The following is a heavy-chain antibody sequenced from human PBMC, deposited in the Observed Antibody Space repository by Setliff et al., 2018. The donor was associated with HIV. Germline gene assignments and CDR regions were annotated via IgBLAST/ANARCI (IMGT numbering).Heavy chain of an antibody. CDR3: ARGLAAAGSFGQYYFDF. CDR1: GASINTPYY. D-gene: IGHD6-13*01. J-gene: IGHJ4*02. V-gene: IGHV4-38-2*02. Sequence: SETLSLTCSVSGASINTPYYWGWIRQSPGKGLEWVGEVNHRGDTNYNSSLKSRVSLSVDTSKSQFSLHLNSVTAADTAFYYCARGLAAAGSFGQYYFDFWGRGNLVTVSS. CDR2: VNHRGDT.